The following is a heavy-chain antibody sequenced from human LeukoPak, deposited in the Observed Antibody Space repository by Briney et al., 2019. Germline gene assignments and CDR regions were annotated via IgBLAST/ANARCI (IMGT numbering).Heavy chain of an antibody. D-gene: IGHD2-2*01. V-gene: IGHV4-4*07. CDR3: AREFIVVVPAASRLYYYMDV. Sequence: SGTLSLTCAVSGGSISSYYWSWIRQPAGKGLEWIGRIYTSGSTNYNPSLKSRVTMSVDTSKNQFSLKLSSVTAADTAVYYCAREFIVVVPAASRLYYYMDVWGKGTTVTISS. J-gene: IGHJ6*03. CDR2: IYTSGST. CDR1: GGSISSYY.